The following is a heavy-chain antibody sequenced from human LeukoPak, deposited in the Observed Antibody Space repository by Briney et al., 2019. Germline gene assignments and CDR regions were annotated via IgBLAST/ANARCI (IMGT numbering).Heavy chain of an antibody. Sequence: SLKPSCKASGGTFSSYAISWVRQAPGQGLEWRGGIVPIFGTANYAQKFQGRVTITTDESTSTAYMELSSLRSEDTAVYYCVRDPVPYYVYWSGYYSRVNWFDLWGQGSLVTVSS. CDR2: IVPIFGTA. V-gene: IGHV1-69*05. D-gene: IGHD3-3*01. CDR3: VRDPVPYYVYWSGYYSRVNWFDL. CDR1: GGTFSSYA. J-gene: IGHJ5*02.